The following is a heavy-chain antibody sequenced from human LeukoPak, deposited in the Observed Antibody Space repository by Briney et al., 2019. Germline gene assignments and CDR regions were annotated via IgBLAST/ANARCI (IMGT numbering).Heavy chain of an antibody. Sequence: SGTLSLTCTVSGGAIRSHYWNWIRQPAGKRLEWIGRIYSSGYSNDNPFLESRITMSVDMSKNQFALRLNSVTAADTAVYYCSRGEHSVDSWGQGMLVTVSS. J-gene: IGHJ4*02. CDR2: IYSSGYS. CDR3: SRGEHSVDS. V-gene: IGHV4-4*07. D-gene: IGHD1/OR15-1a*01. CDR1: GGAIRSHY.